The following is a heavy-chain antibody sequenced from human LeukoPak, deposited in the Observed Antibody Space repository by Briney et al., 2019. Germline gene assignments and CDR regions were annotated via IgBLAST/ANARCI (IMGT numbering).Heavy chain of an antibody. Sequence: SETLSLTCTVSGGSISNSYWTWIRQPPGKGLEWIGHIYYSGSTNYNPSLKSRVTVSVDTSKNQFSLKLTSVNAADTAVYYCARGATGWFDPWGQGTLVTVSS. V-gene: IGHV4-59*01. CDR3: ARGATGWFDP. J-gene: IGHJ5*02. CDR1: GGSISNSY. D-gene: IGHD5-12*01. CDR2: IYYSGST.